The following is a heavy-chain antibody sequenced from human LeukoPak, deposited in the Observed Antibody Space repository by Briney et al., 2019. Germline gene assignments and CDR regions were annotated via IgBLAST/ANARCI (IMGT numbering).Heavy chain of an antibody. D-gene: IGHD2-2*01. CDR2: IIPIFGTA. J-gene: IGHJ6*02. V-gene: IGHV1-69*13. CDR3: AAGDIVVVPAAPWGMDV. Sequence: GASVKVSCKASGGTFSSYAISWVRRAPGQGLEWMGGIIPIFGTANYAQKFQGRVTITADESTSTAYMELSSLRSEDTAVYYCAAGDIVVVPAAPWGMDVWGQGTTVTVSS. CDR1: GGTFSSYA.